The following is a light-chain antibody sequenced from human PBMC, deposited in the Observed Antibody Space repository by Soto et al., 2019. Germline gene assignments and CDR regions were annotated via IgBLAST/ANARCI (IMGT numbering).Light chain of an antibody. CDR2: DAS. J-gene: IGKJ1*01. Sequence: GDRVTITCRASQSVSYWLAWHQQKPGKAPKLLIHDASSLESGVPSRFSGSGSGTEFTLTISSLQPDDFATYYCQQYNSNVWTFGQGTKVDIK. V-gene: IGKV1-5*01. CDR1: QSVSYW. CDR3: QQYNSNVWT.